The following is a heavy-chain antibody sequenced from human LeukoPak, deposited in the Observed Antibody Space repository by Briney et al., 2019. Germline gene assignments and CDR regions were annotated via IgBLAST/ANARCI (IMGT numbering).Heavy chain of an antibody. CDR2: INHSGST. CDR1: GGSFSGYY. V-gene: IGHV4-34*01. Sequence: TLSLTCAVYGGSFSGYYWSWIRQPPGKGLEWIGEINHSGSTNYNPSLKSRVTISVDTSKNQFSLKLSSVTAADTAVYYCASRPASPYYYYYYGMDVWGQGTTVTVSS. J-gene: IGHJ6*02. CDR3: ASRPASPYYYYYYGMDV. D-gene: IGHD2-2*01.